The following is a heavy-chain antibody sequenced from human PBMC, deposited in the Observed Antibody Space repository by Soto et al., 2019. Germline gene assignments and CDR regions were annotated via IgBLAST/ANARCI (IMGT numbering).Heavy chain of an antibody. V-gene: IGHV1-18*01. J-gene: IGHJ6*02. CDR1: GYTFTSYG. D-gene: IGHD5-18*01. CDR2: ISAYNGNT. Sequence: QVQLVQSGAEVKKPGASVKVSCKASGYTFTSYGISWVRQAPGQGLEWMGWISAYNGNTNYAQKLQGRVTMTTDTSTSTAYMELRSPRSDDTAVYYCARDRIGYNHYYYGMDVWGQGTTVTVSS. CDR3: ARDRIGYNHYYYGMDV.